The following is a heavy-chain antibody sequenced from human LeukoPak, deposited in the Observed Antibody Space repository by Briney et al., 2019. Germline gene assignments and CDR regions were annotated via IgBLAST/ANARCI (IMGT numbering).Heavy chain of an antibody. CDR2: IHANDGNT. D-gene: IGHD2-2*01. J-gene: IGHJ4*02. CDR1: GFTFSSYA. CDR3: ARSFRPCSSTSCYFSFDY. Sequence: PGGSLRLSCAASGFTFSSYAMNWVRQAPGKGLEWVSSIHANDGNTYYADSVKGRFTISRDNSKDTLYLQVNSLRAEDTAAYYCARSFRPCSSTSCYFSFDYWGQGIQVAVSS. V-gene: IGHV3-23*01.